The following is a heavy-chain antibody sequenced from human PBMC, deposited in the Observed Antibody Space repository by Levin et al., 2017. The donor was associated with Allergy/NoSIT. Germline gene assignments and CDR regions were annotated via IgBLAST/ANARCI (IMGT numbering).Heavy chain of an antibody. V-gene: IGHV4-59*01. D-gene: IGHD7-27*01. Sequence: SETLSLTCTVSGGSMSTYYWSWIRQPPGKGLEWIGYIYYSGSTNYNPSLKSRITMSVDTSENQLSLRLTSVTAADTSVYYCARGEPGINWYFDRWGHGSLVTVSS. CDR3: ARGEPGINWYFDR. J-gene: IGHJ2*01. CDR1: GGSMSTYY. CDR2: IYYSGST.